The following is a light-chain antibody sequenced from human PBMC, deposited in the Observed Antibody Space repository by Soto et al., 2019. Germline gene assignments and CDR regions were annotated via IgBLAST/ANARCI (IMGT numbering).Light chain of an antibody. J-gene: IGKJ4*01. CDR3: QKYNSYFT. V-gene: IGKV1-5*03. Sequence: DIQMTQSPSTLSASVGDRVTITCRASQSISSWLAWYQQKPGKAPKLLIYKASSLESGVPSRFSGSGSGTEFTLTISSLQPDDFATYYCQKYNSYFTFGGGTKVDIK. CDR1: QSISSW. CDR2: KAS.